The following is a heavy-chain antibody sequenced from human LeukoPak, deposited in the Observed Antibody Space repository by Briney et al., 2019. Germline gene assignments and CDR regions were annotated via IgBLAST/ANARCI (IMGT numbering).Heavy chain of an antibody. CDR3: ARGRPVGSTSWSRRQLIDRDFFDY. CDR1: GYNFPTYG. J-gene: IGHJ4*02. CDR2: ISPYYGNS. Sequence: RASVKVSCKASGYNFPTYGINWLRQAPGQGLEWMGWISPYYGNSNYTQRLQGRVTMTADKSTTTAYMELRSLTSDDTAVYYCARGRPVGSTSWSRRQLIDRDFFDYWGQGTLVTVSS. D-gene: IGHD6-13*01. V-gene: IGHV1-18*01.